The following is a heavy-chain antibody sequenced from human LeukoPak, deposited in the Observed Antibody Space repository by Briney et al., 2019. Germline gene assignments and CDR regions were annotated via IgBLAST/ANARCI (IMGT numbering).Heavy chain of an antibody. CDR3: AREALDYDSSGYYPYWYFDL. J-gene: IGHJ2*01. D-gene: IGHD3-22*01. CDR2: ISAYNGNT. Sequence: ASVKVSCKASGYTFTSYGISWVRQAPGQGLEWMGWISAYNGNTNYAQKLQGRVTMTTDTSTSTAYMELRSLRSDDTAVYYCAREALDYDSSGYYPYWYFDLWGRGTLVTVSS. CDR1: GYTFTSYG. V-gene: IGHV1-18*01.